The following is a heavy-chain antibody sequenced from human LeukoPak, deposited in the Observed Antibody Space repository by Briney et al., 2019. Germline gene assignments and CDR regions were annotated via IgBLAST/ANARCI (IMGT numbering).Heavy chain of an antibody. CDR2: IIPIFGTA. D-gene: IGHD3-3*01. J-gene: IGHJ3*02. V-gene: IGHV1-69*13. CDR1: GGTFSSYA. CDR3: ARVGEHITIFGVVRFAFDI. Sequence: ASVKVSCKASGGTFSSYAISLVRQAPGQGLEWMGGIIPIFGTANYAQKFQGGVTITADESTSTAYMELSSLRSEDTAVYYCARVGEHITIFGVVRFAFDIWGQGTMVTVSS.